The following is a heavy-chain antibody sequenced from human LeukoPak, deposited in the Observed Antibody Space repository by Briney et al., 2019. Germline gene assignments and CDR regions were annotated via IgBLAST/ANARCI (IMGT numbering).Heavy chain of an antibody. V-gene: IGHV4-39*07. CDR2: IYYSGST. CDR1: GGSISSSSYY. Sequence: SSETLSLTCTVSGGSISSSSYYWGWIRQPPGKGLEWIGSIYYSGSTYYNPSLKSRVTISVDTSKNQFSLKLSSVTAADTAVYYCARVGGRYFDWLGLVDPWGQGTLVTVSS. CDR3: ARVGGRYFDWLGLVDP. J-gene: IGHJ5*02. D-gene: IGHD3-9*01.